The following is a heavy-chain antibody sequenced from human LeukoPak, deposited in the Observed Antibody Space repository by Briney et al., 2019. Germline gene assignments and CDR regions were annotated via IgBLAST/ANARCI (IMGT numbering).Heavy chain of an antibody. CDR1: GFTFTSYW. J-gene: IGHJ4*02. V-gene: IGHV3-7*01. CDR2: IKHDGSQR. CDR3: ARQVPQTYSFDY. D-gene: IGHD2-21*01. Sequence: GGSLRLSCAASGFTFTSYWMTWVRQAPGKGLEWVANIKHDGSQRYYVDSVKGRFTISRDDAKNSVYLQMNGLRVEDTAVFYCARQVPQTYSFDYWGQGILVTVSS.